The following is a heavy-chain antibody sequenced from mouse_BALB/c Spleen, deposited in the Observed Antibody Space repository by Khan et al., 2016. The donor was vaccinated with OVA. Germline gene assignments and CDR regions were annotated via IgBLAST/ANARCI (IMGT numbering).Heavy chain of an antibody. V-gene: IGHV5-6-3*01. J-gene: IGHJ2*01. CDR2: INSNGGST. CDR1: GFTFSSYG. CDR3: ARMARTIN. Sequence: EVELVESGGGLVQPGGSLKLSCAASGFTFSSYGMSWVRQTPDKRLELVATINSNGGSTYYQDSVKGRFTISREKSKNTLYLQMSSLKSEDTAMYYCARMARTINWGQGTTLTVSS.